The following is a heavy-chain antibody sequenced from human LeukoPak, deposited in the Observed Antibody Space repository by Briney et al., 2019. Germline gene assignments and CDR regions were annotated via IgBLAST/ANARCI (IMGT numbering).Heavy chain of an antibody. CDR1: GGTFSSYA. CDR2: IIPIFGTA. V-gene: IGHV1-69*13. D-gene: IGHD1-1*01. Sequence: SVKVPCKASGGTFSSYAISWVRQAPGQGLEWMGGIIPIFGTANYAQKFQGRVTITADESTSTAYMELSSLRSEDTAVYYCARPINEAGIDTRHGMDVWGQGTTVTVSS. CDR3: ARPINEAGIDTRHGMDV. J-gene: IGHJ6*02.